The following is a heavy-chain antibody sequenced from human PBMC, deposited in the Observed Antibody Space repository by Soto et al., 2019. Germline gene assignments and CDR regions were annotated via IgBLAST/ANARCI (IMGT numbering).Heavy chain of an antibody. CDR3: ARDRGYSSSSRYYYYYGMDV. V-gene: IGHV4-59*01. J-gene: IGHJ6*02. Sequence: SETLSLTCTVSGCSISSYYWSWIRQPPGKGLEWIGYIYYSGSTNYNPSLKSRVTISVDTSKNQFSLKLSSVTAADTAVYYCARDRGYSSSSRYYYYYGMDVWGQGTTVTVSS. D-gene: IGHD6-6*01. CDR2: IYYSGST. CDR1: GCSISSYY.